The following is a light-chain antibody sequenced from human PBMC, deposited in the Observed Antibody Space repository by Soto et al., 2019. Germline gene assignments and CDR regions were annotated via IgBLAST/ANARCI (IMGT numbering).Light chain of an antibody. V-gene: IGKV3-15*01. CDR1: QSVGSN. J-gene: IGKJ1*01. CDR2: GAS. CDR3: QQDYHWPPWT. Sequence: EVVMTQSPATLSVSPGERATLSCRASQSVGSNLAWYQQKPGQAPRLLIYGASTRATGIPARFSGAGSGTAFTLTVSRLQSVDFAVYYCQQDYHWPPWTFGQSTKMQIK.